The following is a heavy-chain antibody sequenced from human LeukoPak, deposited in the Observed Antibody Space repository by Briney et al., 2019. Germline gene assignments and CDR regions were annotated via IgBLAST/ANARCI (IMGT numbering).Heavy chain of an antibody. Sequence: PGGPVRLSCAASGFALSTYWMHWVRQAPGKGLVWVSLINSDGSNTLYADSVKGRFTISRDTAKNTLYLEMNRLRADDTAVYYCARAGSGSSYDCWGQGTVVTVSS. CDR3: ARAGSGSSYDC. D-gene: IGHD3-10*01. CDR1: GFALSTYW. CDR2: INSDGSNT. J-gene: IGHJ4*02. V-gene: IGHV3-74*01.